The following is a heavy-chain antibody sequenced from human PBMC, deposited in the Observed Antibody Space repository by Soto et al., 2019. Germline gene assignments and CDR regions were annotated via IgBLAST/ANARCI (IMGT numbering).Heavy chain of an antibody. D-gene: IGHD3-22*01. CDR3: ARGSVDTVDSSGLYEY. J-gene: IGHJ4*02. V-gene: IGHV4-39*01. CDR2: MFYGVST. Sequence: SETLSLTCTVSGSSINSSGYYWGWIRQPPGKGLEWIGSMFYGVSTYYNPSLKSRVSISVDTSKSQFSLKLTSVTAADRAVYYCARGSVDTVDSSGLYEYWGQGTPVTVSS. CDR1: GSSINSSGYY.